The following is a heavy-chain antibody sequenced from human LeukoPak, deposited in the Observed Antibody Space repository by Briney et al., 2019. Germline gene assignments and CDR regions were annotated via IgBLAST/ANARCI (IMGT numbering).Heavy chain of an antibody. V-gene: IGHV4-59*12. CDR1: GGSISSYY. J-gene: IGHJ4*02. Sequence: SETLSLTCTVSGGSISSYYWSWIRQPPGKGLEWIGEIYHSGSTNYNPSLKSRVTISVDKSKNQFSLKLSSVTAADTAVYYCARAGITMVRGVDLDYWGQGTLVTVSS. CDR3: ARAGITMVRGVDLDY. D-gene: IGHD3-10*01. CDR2: IYHSGST.